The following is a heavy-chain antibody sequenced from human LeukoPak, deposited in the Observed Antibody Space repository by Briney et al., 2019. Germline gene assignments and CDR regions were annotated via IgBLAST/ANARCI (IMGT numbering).Heavy chain of an antibody. CDR3: ARSRDTAMVLDY. D-gene: IGHD5-18*01. V-gene: IGHV4-59*01. J-gene: IGHJ4*02. CDR1: GGSISSYY. Sequence: RSETLSLTCTVSGGSISSYYWSGIRQPPGKGLEWIGYIYYSGSTNYNPSLKSRVTISVDTSKNQFSLKLSSVTAADTAVYYCARSRDTAMVLDYWGQGTLVTVSS. CDR2: IYYSGST.